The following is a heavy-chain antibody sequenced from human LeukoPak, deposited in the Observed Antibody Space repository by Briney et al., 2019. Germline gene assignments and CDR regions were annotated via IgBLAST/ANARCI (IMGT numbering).Heavy chain of an antibody. Sequence: ASVKVSCKASGGTFSSYAISWLRQAPGQGLELMGRIIPIFGIANYAQKFQGRVTITANKSTSTAYMELSSLRSEDTAVYYCARDQRDIVVDNWGQGTLVTVSS. CDR3: ARDQRDIVVDN. V-gene: IGHV1-69*04. D-gene: IGHD2-15*01. CDR2: IIPIFGIA. J-gene: IGHJ4*02. CDR1: GGTFSSYA.